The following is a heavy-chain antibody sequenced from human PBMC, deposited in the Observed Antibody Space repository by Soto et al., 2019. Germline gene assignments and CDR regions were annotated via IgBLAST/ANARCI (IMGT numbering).Heavy chain of an antibody. Sequence: PGGSLRLSCAASGFTFIDYWMSWVRQAPGQGLEWVAIIKQDATEKYYVDFVKGRFTISRDNAKKSVYLQMNRLRSDDTALYYCARTRYSQGHVFQLQYWGPGTLVTVSS. CDR1: GFTFIDYW. J-gene: IGHJ4*02. V-gene: IGHV3-7*01. CDR3: ARTRYSQGHVFQLQY. D-gene: IGHD5-18*01. CDR2: IKQDATEK.